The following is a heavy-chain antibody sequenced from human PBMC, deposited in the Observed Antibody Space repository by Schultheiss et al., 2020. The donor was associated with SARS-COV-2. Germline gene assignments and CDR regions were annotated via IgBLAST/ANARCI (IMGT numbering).Heavy chain of an antibody. CDR1: GYSISSGYY. CDR3: AKNWFDP. V-gene: IGHV4-38-2*01. J-gene: IGHJ5*02. Sequence: SETLSLTCAVSGYSISSGYYWGWIRQLPRKGLEWIGFIYHSGSTYYNPSLKSRVTISVDTSKNQFSLKLSSVTAADTAVYYCAKNWFDPWGQGTLVTVSS. CDR2: IYHSGST.